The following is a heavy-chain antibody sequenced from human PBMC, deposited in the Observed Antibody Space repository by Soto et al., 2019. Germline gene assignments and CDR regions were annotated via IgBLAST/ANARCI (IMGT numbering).Heavy chain of an antibody. CDR3: ASHSSSSLYYYYGMDV. V-gene: IGHV4-34*01. Sequence: SETLSLTCAVYGGSFSGYYWSWIRQPPGKGLECIGEINHSGSTNYNPSLKSRVTISVDTSKNQFSLKLSSVTAADTGVYYWASHSSSSLYYYYGMDVWGQWTTVTVSS. CDR2: INHSGST. J-gene: IGHJ6*02. D-gene: IGHD6-6*01. CDR1: GGSFSGYY.